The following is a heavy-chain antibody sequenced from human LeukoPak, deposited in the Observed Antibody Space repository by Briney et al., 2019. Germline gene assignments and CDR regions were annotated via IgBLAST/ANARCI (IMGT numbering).Heavy chain of an antibody. Sequence: PGGSLRLSCAASGFTFSSYAMHWVRQAPGKGLEWVAVISYDGSNKYYADSVKGRFTISRDNSKNTLYLQMNSLRAEDTAVYYCAKDSRITMIVVVREIAYWGQGTLVTVSS. V-gene: IGHV3-30*04. CDR1: GFTFSSYA. CDR3: AKDSRITMIVVVREIAY. CDR2: ISYDGSNK. J-gene: IGHJ4*02. D-gene: IGHD3-22*01.